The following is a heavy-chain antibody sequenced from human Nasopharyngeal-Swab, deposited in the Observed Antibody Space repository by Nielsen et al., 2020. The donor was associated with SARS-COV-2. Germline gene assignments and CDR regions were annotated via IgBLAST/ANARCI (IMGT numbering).Heavy chain of an antibody. J-gene: IGHJ5*02. CDR2: ISYDGSNK. D-gene: IGHD3-10*01. Sequence: GESLKISCAASGFTFSSYGMHWVRQAPGKGLEWVAVISYDGSNKYYADSVKGRFTISRDNSKNTLYLQMNSLRAEDTAVYYCAKGTITMVRGVIGWFDPWGQGTLVTVPS. V-gene: IGHV3-30*18. CDR3: AKGTITMVRGVIGWFDP. CDR1: GFTFSSYG.